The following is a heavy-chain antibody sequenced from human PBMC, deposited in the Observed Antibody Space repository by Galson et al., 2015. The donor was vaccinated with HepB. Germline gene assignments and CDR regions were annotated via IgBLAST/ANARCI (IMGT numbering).Heavy chain of an antibody. J-gene: IGHJ4*02. CDR2: INAGNGNT. CDR3: ARDWGSGRVPCY. Sequence: SVKVSCKASGYTFTSYAMHWVRQAPGQRLEWMGWINAGNGNTKYSQKFQGRVTITRDTSASTAYMELSSLRSEDTAVYYCARDWGSGRVPCYWGQGTLVTVSS. D-gene: IGHD6-19*01. V-gene: IGHV1-3*01. CDR1: GYTFTSYA.